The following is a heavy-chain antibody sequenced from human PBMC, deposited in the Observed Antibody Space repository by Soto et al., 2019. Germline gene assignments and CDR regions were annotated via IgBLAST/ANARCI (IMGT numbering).Heavy chain of an antibody. Sequence: SVKVSCKASGGTFSSYAISWVRQAPGQGLEWMGGIIPIFGTANYAQKFQGRVTITADESTSTAYMELSSLRSEDTAVYYCAVVPAAMGYYYYYGMDVWGQGTTVTVSS. CDR2: IIPIFGTA. J-gene: IGHJ6*02. V-gene: IGHV1-69*13. CDR3: AVVPAAMGYYYYYGMDV. CDR1: GGTFSSYA. D-gene: IGHD2-2*01.